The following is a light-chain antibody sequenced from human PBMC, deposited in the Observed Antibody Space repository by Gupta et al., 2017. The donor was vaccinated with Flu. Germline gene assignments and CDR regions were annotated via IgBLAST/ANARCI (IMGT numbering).Light chain of an antibody. CDR3: QKYTVT. CDR1: QGICNY. CDR2: AAS. Sequence: IQMTQSPSSRLASVGDRVTITCRASQGICNYLAWYQQQPGKVPKLLIYAASTLQSGVPSRCRGRRSGTDFTRTISSLQPEDVATYYCQKYTVTFGPGTKVDIK. V-gene: IGKV1-27*01. J-gene: IGKJ3*01.